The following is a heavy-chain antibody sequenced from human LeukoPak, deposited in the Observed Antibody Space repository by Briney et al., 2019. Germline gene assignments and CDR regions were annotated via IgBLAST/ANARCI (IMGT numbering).Heavy chain of an antibody. Sequence: GGSLRLSCAVSGFTFSSYWMSWVRQAPGKGLEWVANIKQDGSEKYYVDSVKGRFTISRDNAKNSLYLQMNSLRAEDTAVYYCARKGYSYLVYYFDYWGQGTLVTVSP. CDR2: IKQDGSEK. CDR3: ARKGYSYLVYYFDY. D-gene: IGHD5-18*01. CDR1: GFTFSSYW. J-gene: IGHJ4*02. V-gene: IGHV3-7*01.